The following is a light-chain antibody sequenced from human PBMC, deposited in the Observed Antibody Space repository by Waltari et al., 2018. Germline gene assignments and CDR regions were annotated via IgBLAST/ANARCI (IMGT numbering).Light chain of an antibody. CDR3: YSAADNNLGV. CDR2: KDT. CDR1: VLAKKY. V-gene: IGLV3-27*01. J-gene: IGLJ3*02. Sequence: SYELTQPSSVSVSPGQTARITCPGDVLAKKYARWFQQKPGQAPVLVISKDTERPSGIPERFSGSSSGTTVTLTISGALVEDEGDYYCYSAADNNLGVFGRGTKLTVL.